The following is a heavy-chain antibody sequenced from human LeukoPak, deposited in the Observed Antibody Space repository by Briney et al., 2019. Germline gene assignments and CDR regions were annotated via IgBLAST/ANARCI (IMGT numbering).Heavy chain of an antibody. D-gene: IGHD1-26*01. CDR1: GGFISRSSYF. CDR2: INYSGST. V-gene: IGHV4-39*01. J-gene: IGHJ3*02. Sequence: SETLSLTCTVSGGFISRSSYFWSWIRQPPGKGPEWIASINYSGSTYYHPSVKSRVTISVDTSKNQFSLKVTSVTAADTAVYYCASKSGNYGDGYDIWGQGAMVTVSS. CDR3: ASKSGNYGDGYDI.